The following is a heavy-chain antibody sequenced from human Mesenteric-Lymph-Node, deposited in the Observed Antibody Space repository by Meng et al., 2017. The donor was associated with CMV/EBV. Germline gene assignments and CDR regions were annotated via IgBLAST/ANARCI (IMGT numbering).Heavy chain of an antibody. D-gene: IGHD7-27*01. CDR2: MNPNSGNT. V-gene: IGHV1-8*01. CDR3: ARAESTWGAFDI. Sequence: ASVKVSCKASGYTFTSYDINWVRQATGQGLEWMGWMNPNSGNTGYAQKFQGRVTITRNTSISTAYMELSSLRSDDTAVYYCARAESTWGAFDIWGQGTMVTVSS. CDR1: GYTFTSYD. J-gene: IGHJ3*02.